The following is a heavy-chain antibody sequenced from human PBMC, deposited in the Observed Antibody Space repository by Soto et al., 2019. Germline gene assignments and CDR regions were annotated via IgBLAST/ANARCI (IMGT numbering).Heavy chain of an antibody. J-gene: IGHJ6*02. CDR2: IVPLLGTS. D-gene: IGHD6-13*01. CDR1: GATFSSYA. V-gene: IGHV1-69*06. Sequence: SVKVSCKASGATFSSYAISWVRQAPGQGLEWMGGIVPLLGTSNYAQKFQGRVTITADTSTSTAYMELSGLRSGDTAIYYCARGGYSSTWSNLLDRSGLDVWGQGTTVTVSS. CDR3: ARGGYSSTWSNLLDRSGLDV.